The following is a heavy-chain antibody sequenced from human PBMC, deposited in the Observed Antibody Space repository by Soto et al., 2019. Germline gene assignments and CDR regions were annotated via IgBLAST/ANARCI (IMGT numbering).Heavy chain of an antibody. CDR1: GGTSSGYT. V-gene: IGHV1-69*01. Sequence: QVQLVQSGAEVKEPGSSVKVSCRASGGTSSGYTISWVRLAPGQGLEWVGGIIPIFWTTAYAQKFQDRVTINADESTSAVYMELSSLTSDDTAVYYCARGGEATYYTAGSPPNYWGQGTLVTVSS. J-gene: IGHJ4*02. CDR2: IIPIFWTT. D-gene: IGHD3-10*01. CDR3: ARGGEATYYTAGSPPNY.